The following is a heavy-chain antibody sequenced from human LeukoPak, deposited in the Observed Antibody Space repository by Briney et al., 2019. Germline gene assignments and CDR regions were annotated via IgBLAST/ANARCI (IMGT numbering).Heavy chain of an antibody. CDR3: ARWRELAFDI. V-gene: IGHV4-59*01. CDR2: IYYSGST. CDR1: GGSISSYY. D-gene: IGHD1-26*01. J-gene: IGHJ3*02. Sequence: PSETLSLTCTVSGGSISSYYWSWIRQPPGKGLEWSGYIYYSGSTNYNPSLKSRVTISVDTSKNQFSLKLSSVTAADTAVYYCARWRELAFDIWGQGTMVTVSS.